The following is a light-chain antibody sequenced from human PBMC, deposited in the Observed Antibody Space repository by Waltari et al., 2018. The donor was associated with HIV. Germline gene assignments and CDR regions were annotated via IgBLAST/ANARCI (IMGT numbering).Light chain of an antibody. Sequence: QLVLTQSPSASASLGASVKLTCTLSSGHSHYAIAWHQPQPENGPRYLMKVNSDGSHVKGDGIPDRFSGSTSGAERYLTISSLQSEDEADYYCQTWGTGIRVFGGGTKLTVL. J-gene: IGLJ2*01. CDR3: QTWGTGIRV. CDR1: SGHSHYA. V-gene: IGLV4-69*01. CDR2: VNSDGSH.